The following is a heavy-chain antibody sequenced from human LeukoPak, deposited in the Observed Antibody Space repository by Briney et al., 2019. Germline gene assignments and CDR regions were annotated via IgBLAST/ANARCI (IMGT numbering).Heavy chain of an antibody. CDR3: ITEVDYYASGGYW. CDR2: IKSESDGGTT. J-gene: IGHJ4*02. CDR1: GITFNNAW. V-gene: IGHV3-15*01. D-gene: IGHD3-22*01. Sequence: PGGSLRLSCAASGITFNNAWMSWVRQAPGKGLEWVGRIKSESDGGTTDYAAPVKGRFTISGDDSKNTLYLQMNSLKTEDTAVYYCITEVDYYASGGYWWGQGTLVTVSS.